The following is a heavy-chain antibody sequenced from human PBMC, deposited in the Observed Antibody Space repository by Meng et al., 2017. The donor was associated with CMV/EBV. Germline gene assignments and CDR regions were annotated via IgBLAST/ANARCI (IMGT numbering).Heavy chain of an antibody. V-gene: IGHV4-34*01. J-gene: IGHJ4*02. D-gene: IGHD3-22*01. CDR2: INHSGST. CDR3: ARVWDSGWDY. CDR1: GGSFSGYY. Sequence: VPLHQWGGGLLRPSDTLSLTCSVYGGSFSGYYWSWIRQTPVKGLEWSGEINHSGSTNYNPSLKSRVTISVDTSKNQFALKLSSVTAADTAVYYCARVWDSGWDYWGQGTLVTVSS.